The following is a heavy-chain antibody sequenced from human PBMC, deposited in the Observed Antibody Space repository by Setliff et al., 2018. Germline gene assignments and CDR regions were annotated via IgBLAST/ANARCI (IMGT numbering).Heavy chain of an antibody. CDR1: GGSISSSRYC. CDR2: IYYSGST. Sequence: ETLSLTSTVSGGSISSSRYCWGWIRQPPGKGLEWIGSIYYSGSTYYNPSLKSRVTISVDTSKNQFSLKLSSVTAADTAVYYCARAAGYSSSWYHYYYGMDVWGQGTTVTVS. J-gene: IGHJ6*02. V-gene: IGHV4-39*01. D-gene: IGHD6-13*01. CDR3: ARAAGYSSSWYHYYYGMDV.